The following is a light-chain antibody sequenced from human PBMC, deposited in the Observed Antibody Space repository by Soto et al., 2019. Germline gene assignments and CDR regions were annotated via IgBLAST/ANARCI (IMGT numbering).Light chain of an antibody. V-gene: IGLV2-14*01. Sequence: QSALTQPASVSGSPGQSITISCTGSRSDVGGYNHVSWYQQYPGKAPKLLIFEVSNRPSGVSDRFSGSKSGITASLTISGLQTEDEADYYCISYTDRQSYLFGTGTKVTVL. CDR2: EVS. CDR3: ISYTDRQSYL. J-gene: IGLJ1*01. CDR1: RSDVGGYNH.